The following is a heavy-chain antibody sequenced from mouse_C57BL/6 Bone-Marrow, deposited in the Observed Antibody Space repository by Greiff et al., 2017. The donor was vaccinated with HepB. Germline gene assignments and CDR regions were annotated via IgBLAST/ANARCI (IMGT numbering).Heavy chain of an antibody. J-gene: IGHJ1*03. CDR1: GYTFTSYG. D-gene: IGHD2-4*01. Sequence: VMLVESGAELARPGASVKLSCKASGYTFTSYGISWVKQRTGQGLEWIGEIYPRSGNTYYNEKFKGKATLTADKSSSTAYMELRSLTSEDSAVYFCARSDYDYLYWYFDVWGTGTTVTVSS. V-gene: IGHV1-81*01. CDR2: IYPRSGNT. CDR3: ARSDYDYLYWYFDV.